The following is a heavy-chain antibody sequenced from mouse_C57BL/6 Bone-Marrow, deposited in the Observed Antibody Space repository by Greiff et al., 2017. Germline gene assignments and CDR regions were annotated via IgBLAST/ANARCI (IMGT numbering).Heavy chain of an antibody. V-gene: IGHV14-1*01. CDR2: IDPEDGDT. J-gene: IGHJ2*01. CDR3: TTWFTTVVATPDY. D-gene: IGHD1-1*01. Sequence: EVQLQQSGAELVRPGASVKLSCTASGFNIKDYYMHWVKQRPEQGLEWIGRIDPEDGDTEYAPKFQGKATMTADTSSNTAYLQLSSLTSKDTAVYYCTTWFTTVVATPDYWGQGTTLTVSS. CDR1: GFNIKDYY.